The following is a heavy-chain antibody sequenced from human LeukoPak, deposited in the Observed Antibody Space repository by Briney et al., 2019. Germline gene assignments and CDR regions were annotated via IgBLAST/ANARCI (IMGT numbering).Heavy chain of an antibody. V-gene: IGHV1-2*02. J-gene: IGHJ6*02. Sequence: ASVKVSCKASGYTFTGYYMHWVRQAPGQGLEWMGWINPNSGGTNYAQKFQGRVTMTRDTSISTAYMELSRLRSDDTAVYYCAREPPTGITIFGVGPEIVYGMDVWGQGTTVTVSS. CDR1: GYTFTGYY. CDR3: AREPPTGITIFGVGPEIVYGMDV. CDR2: INPNSGGT. D-gene: IGHD3-3*01.